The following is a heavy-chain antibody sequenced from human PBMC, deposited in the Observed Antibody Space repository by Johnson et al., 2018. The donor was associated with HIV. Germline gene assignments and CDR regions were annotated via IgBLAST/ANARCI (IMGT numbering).Heavy chain of an antibody. CDR2: ISYDGSNK. D-gene: IGHD6-13*01. CDR3: ARDNGIAAAGDLDI. J-gene: IGHJ3*02. V-gene: IGHV3-30*04. CDR1: GFTFSSYA. Sequence: QVQLVESGGCVVQPGRSLRLSCAASGFTFSSYAMHWVRQAPGKGLEWVAVISYDGSNKYYADSVKGRFTISRDNSKNTLYLQMNSLRAEDTAVYYCARDNGIAAAGDLDIWGQGTMVTVSS.